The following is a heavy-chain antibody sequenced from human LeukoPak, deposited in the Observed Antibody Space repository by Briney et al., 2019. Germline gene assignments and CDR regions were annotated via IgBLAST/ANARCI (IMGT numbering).Heavy chain of an antibody. D-gene: IGHD6-6*01. CDR2: IWYDGSNK. V-gene: IGHV3-33*08. CDR3: ARDPDSSNYFDY. Sequence: PGGSLRLSCAASGFTFSDYYMSWIRQAPGKGLEWVAVIWYDGSNKYYADSVKGRFTISRDNSKNTLYLQMNSLRAEDTAVYYCARDPDSSNYFDYWGQGTLVTVSS. J-gene: IGHJ4*02. CDR1: GFTFSDYY.